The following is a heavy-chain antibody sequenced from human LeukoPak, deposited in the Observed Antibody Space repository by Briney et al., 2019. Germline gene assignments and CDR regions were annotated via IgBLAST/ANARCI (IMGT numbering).Heavy chain of an antibody. CDR3: AREFLDY. CDR2: IYRGGTT. V-gene: IGHV3-66*01. Sequence: PGGSLRLSRAVSAFTVRTIYIGWVRPAPGKGLEWGSVIYRGGTTYYDKSVKGRFTISRDNSKNTLYLQMNSLRAEDTAVYYCAREFLDYWGQGALVTVSS. J-gene: IGHJ4*02. CDR1: AFTVRTIY.